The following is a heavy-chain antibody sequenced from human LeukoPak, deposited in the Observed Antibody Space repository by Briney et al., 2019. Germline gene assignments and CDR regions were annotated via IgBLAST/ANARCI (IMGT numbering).Heavy chain of an antibody. V-gene: IGHV1-69*05. CDR2: IIPIFGTA. J-gene: IGHJ5*02. CDR3: ARDSSGGEFDP. D-gene: IGHD4-23*01. Sequence: ASVKVSCKASGGTYSSYAISWVRQAPGQGLEWMGGIIPIFGTANYAQKFQGRVTITTDESASTAYMELSSLRSEDTAVYYCARDSSGGEFDPWGQGTLVTVSS. CDR1: GGTYSSYA.